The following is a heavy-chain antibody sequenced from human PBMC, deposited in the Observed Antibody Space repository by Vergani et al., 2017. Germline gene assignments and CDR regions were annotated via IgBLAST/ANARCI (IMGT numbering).Heavy chain of an antibody. V-gene: IGHV3-7*01. CDR3: AREGAVVVTATTSFDY. D-gene: IGHD2-21*02. Sequence: EVQLVESGGGLVQPGGSLRLSCAASGFTFSSYWMSWVRQAPGKGLEWVANIKQDGSEKYYVDSVKGRFTISRDNAKNSLYLQMNSLRAEDTAVYYCAREGAVVVTATTSFDYWGQGTLVTVSS. J-gene: IGHJ4*02. CDR1: GFTFSSYW. CDR2: IKQDGSEK.